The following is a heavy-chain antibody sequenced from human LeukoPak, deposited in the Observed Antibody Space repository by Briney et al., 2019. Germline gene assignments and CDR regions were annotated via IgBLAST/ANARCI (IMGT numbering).Heavy chain of an antibody. D-gene: IGHD1-26*01. CDR3: ATMGATNFDH. CDR1: GYTFTDYY. CDR2: INPNSGGT. J-gene: IGHJ4*02. V-gene: IGHV1-2*02. Sequence: GASVKVSCKASGYTFTDYYMHWVRQAPGQGLEWLGWINPNSGGTSYAQKFQGRVTMTRDTSISTAYMEVSRLRSDDTAAYYCATMGATNFDHWGQGTLVTVSS.